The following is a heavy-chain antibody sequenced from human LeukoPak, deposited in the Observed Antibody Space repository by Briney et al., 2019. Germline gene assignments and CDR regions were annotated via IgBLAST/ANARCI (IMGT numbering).Heavy chain of an antibody. CDR1: GFTFSSYG. V-gene: IGHV3-30*18. D-gene: IGHD2-15*01. CDR3: AKDGYCSGGSCYLWDYYYGMDV. J-gene: IGHJ6*02. CDR2: ISYDGSNK. Sequence: PGGSLRLSCAASGFTFSSYGMHWVRQAPGKGLEWVAVISYDGSNKYYADSVKGRFTISRDNSKNTLYLQMNSLRAEDTAVYYCAKDGYCSGGSCYLWDYYYGMDVWGQGTTVTVSS.